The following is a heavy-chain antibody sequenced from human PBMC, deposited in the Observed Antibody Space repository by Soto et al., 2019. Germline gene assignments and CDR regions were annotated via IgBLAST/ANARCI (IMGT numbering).Heavy chain of an antibody. J-gene: IGHJ3*02. CDR3: ARGSQLERDAIDI. CDR1: GVSINSGGYY. Sequence: QVQLQESGPGLVQPSPTLSLTCTVSGVSINSGGYYWSRIRQHPGKGLEWIGYIYYTGSTYYNPSLKSRVTMSLDTSKNQFSLKLTSVTAADTAVYYCARGSQLERDAIDIWGQGTMITVSS. V-gene: IGHV4-31*03. CDR2: IYYTGST. D-gene: IGHD1-1*01.